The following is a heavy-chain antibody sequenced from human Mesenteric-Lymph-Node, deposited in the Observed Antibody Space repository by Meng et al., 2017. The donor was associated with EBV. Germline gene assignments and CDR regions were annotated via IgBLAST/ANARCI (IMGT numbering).Heavy chain of an antibody. Sequence: EADPRLVKPVQTLSFICSMFAGSIFSSYTWRWIRQLPGRQLEWIASVYYSEIAFCDPSLKSRFTTSVDTSKDQFSLKLCSVTASDVAVYYCVSDHHFRMGIRIVRVIIGYWGQGTLVTVSS. CDR3: VSDHHFRMGIRIVRVIIGY. CDR2: VYYSEIA. V-gene: IGHV4-39*07. CDR1: AGSIFSSYT. D-gene: IGHD3-3*02. J-gene: IGHJ4*02.